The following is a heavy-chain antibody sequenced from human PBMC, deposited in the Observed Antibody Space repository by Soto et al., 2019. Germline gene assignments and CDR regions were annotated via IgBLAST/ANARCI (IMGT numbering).Heavy chain of an antibody. J-gene: IGHJ6*02. Sequence: ASVKVSCKAYGYTFNNYAMHWVRQAPGQRLEWMGWINTGNCNTKYSQKFQGRATITRDTSATSASTVYMEVSSRRSEDTAVYYCARDSGEVIPAAIGGGYGMDVWGQGNTVTVS. D-gene: IGHD2-2*01. V-gene: IGHV1-3*04. CDR1: GYTFNNYA. CDR2: INTGNCNT. CDR3: ARDSGEVIPAAIGGGYGMDV.